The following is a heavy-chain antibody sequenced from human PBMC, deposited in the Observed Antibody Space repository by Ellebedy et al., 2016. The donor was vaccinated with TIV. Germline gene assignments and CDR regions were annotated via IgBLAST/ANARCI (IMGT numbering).Heavy chain of an antibody. CDR2: IHDSGNT. CDR3: ARDLGYCSSTSCYGWRFDP. D-gene: IGHD2-2*01. CDR1: GGSIARSPYN. J-gene: IGHJ5*02. V-gene: IGHV4-39*07. Sequence: SETLSLTCSVSGGSIARSPYNWGWVRQPPGKGLEWIGNIHDSGNTYYNPSLKSRVIISVDASKNQFSLKVTSVTAADTAAYYCARDLGYCSSTSCYGWRFDPWGQGTLVTVSS.